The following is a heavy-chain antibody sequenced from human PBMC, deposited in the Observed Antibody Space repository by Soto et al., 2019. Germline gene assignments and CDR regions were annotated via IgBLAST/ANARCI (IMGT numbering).Heavy chain of an antibody. CDR3: ARERRWEHYYYYGMDV. Sequence: ASVKVSCTASGYTFTTYGISWVRQAPGQRLERMGCISAYTGNTNYAQKLQGRVTMTTDTSTSTAYMELRSLRSDDTAVYYCARERRWEHYYYYGMDVWGQGTTVTVSS. D-gene: IGHD1-26*01. CDR1: GYTFTTYG. V-gene: IGHV1-18*01. J-gene: IGHJ6*02. CDR2: ISAYTGNT.